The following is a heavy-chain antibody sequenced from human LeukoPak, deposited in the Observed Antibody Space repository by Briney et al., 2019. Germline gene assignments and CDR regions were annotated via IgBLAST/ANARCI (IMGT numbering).Heavy chain of an antibody. CDR3: ARDQSSSWYRGWFDP. Sequence: GSLRLSCAASGFTFSSYAMSWIRQPPGKGLEWIGYVYYSGSTNYNPSLKSRVTISVDTSKNQFSLKLSSVTAADTAVYYCARDQSSSWYRGWFDPWGQGTLVTVSS. CDR2: VYYSGST. CDR1: GFTFSSYA. D-gene: IGHD6-13*01. J-gene: IGHJ5*02. V-gene: IGHV4-59*01.